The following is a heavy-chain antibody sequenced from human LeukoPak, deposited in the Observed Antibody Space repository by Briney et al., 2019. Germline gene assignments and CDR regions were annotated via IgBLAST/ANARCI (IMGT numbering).Heavy chain of an antibody. CDR2: INPNSGGT. Sequence: ASVKVSCKASGYTFTSYYMHWVRQAPGQGLEWMGWINPNSGGTNYAQKFQGRVTMTRDTSISTAYMELSRLRSDDTAVYYCARVCEHSYANWFDPWGQGTLVTVSS. CDR1: GYTFTSYY. J-gene: IGHJ5*02. V-gene: IGHV1-2*02. CDR3: ARVCEHSYANWFDP. D-gene: IGHD5-18*01.